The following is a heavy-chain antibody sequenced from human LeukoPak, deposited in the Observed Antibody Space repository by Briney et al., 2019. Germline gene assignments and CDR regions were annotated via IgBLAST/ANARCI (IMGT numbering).Heavy chain of an antibody. J-gene: IGHJ4*02. CDR1: GFTFGTYW. V-gene: IGHV3-74*01. Sequence: GGSLRLSCGASGFTFGTYWMHWVRQAPGKGLVWVSGINSDGGTTTYADSVKGRFTISRDNAKNSLYLQMNSLRAEDTAVYYCARDSEWELLRGDYWGQGTLVTVSS. D-gene: IGHD1-26*01. CDR2: INSDGGTT. CDR3: ARDSEWELLRGDY.